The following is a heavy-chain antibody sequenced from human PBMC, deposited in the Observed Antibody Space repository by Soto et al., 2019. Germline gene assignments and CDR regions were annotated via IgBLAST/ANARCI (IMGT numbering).Heavy chain of an antibody. CDR1: GGSISSYY. Sequence: SETLSLTCTVSGGSISSYYWSWIRQPPGKGLEWIGYIYYSGSTNYNPSLKSRVTIAVDTSKNQFSLKLSSVTAADTAVYYCARHAPVLRYFDWLAPNYYYMDVWGKGTTVTVSS. J-gene: IGHJ6*03. CDR2: IYYSGST. D-gene: IGHD3-9*01. CDR3: ARHAPVLRYFDWLAPNYYYMDV. V-gene: IGHV4-59*08.